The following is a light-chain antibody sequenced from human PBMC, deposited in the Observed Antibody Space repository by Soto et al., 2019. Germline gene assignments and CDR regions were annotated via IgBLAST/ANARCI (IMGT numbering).Light chain of an antibody. CDR2: TAS. CDR1: QGINNY. CDR3: LQHNSYPYT. Sequence: DIQMTQSPSAMSASVGDRVTITCRASQGINNYLAWFQQKPGKVPKRLMYTASSLQSAVPSRFSGSGSGTEFTLTISSLQPEDFATYYCLQHNSYPYTFGQGTKLEIK. J-gene: IGKJ2*01. V-gene: IGKV1-17*03.